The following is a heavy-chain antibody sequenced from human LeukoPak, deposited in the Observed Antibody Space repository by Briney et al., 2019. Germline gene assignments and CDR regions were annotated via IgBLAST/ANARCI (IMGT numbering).Heavy chain of an antibody. CDR2: IYPGDSDT. V-gene: IGHV5-51*01. CDR3: ARRNPYTTSPGHAFDI. D-gene: IGHD6-6*01. CDR1: GSSFTSYW. J-gene: IGHJ3*02. Sequence: GGSLKISCNGSGSSFTSYWIGWVRQMPGKGLEGMGIIYPGDSDTRYRPSFPGQVPISPKKFTSTAYLQWSSLKASYTAMYYCARRNPYTTSPGHAFDIWGQGTMVTVSS.